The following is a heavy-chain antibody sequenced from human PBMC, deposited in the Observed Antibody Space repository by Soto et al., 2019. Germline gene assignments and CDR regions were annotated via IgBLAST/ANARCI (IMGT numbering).Heavy chain of an antibody. CDR3: ARRGGVVITSNWFDP. CDR2: IYYNGST. J-gene: IGHJ5*02. CDR1: VGSISSYY. D-gene: IGHD3-3*01. Sequence: PSETLSLTCAVSVGSISSYYWSWIRQPPGKGLEWIGCIYYNGSTDYNPSLKSRVTLSVDTSKNQFSLKLSSVTAADTAVYYCARRGGVVITSNWFDPWGQGTLVTVSS. V-gene: IGHV4-59*08.